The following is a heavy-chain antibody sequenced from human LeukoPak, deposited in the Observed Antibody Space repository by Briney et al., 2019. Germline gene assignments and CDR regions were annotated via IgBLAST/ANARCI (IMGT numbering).Heavy chain of an antibody. CDR2: IYYSGST. Sequence: SETLSLTCTVSGGSISSSSYNWGWIRQPPGKGLDWIGSIYYSGSTYYNPSLKSRVTISVDTSKNQFSLKLSSVTAADTAVYYCARDVPSTFGGVIANYYLDYWGQRTLVTVSS. D-gene: IGHD3-16*02. CDR3: ARDVPSTFGGVIANYYLDY. V-gene: IGHV4-39*07. J-gene: IGHJ4*02. CDR1: GGSISSSSYN.